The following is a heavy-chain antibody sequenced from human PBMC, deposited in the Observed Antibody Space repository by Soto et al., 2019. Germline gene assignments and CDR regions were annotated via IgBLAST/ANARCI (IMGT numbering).Heavy chain of an antibody. Sequence: GGSLRLSCAASGFTFSSYSMNWVRQAPGKGLEWVSSISSSSSYIYYADSVKGRFTISRDNAKNSLYLQMNSLRAEDTAVYYCACFFGVVIIRGMDVWGQGTTVTVSS. D-gene: IGHD3-3*01. J-gene: IGHJ6*02. CDR2: ISSSSSYI. CDR1: GFTFSSYS. CDR3: ACFFGVVIIRGMDV. V-gene: IGHV3-21*01.